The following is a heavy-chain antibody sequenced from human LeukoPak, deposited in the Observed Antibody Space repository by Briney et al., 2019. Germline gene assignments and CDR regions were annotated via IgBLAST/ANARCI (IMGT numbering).Heavy chain of an antibody. D-gene: IGHD4-17*01. V-gene: IGHV3-30*18. CDR3: AKRPSDYGDYVTYFDY. CDR2: ISENGRNK. J-gene: IGHJ4*02. Sequence: GGSLRLSCAASGFSFISYGMHWVRQAPGEGLEWVGVISENGRNKKYADSVNGRFTISRDNSKNTLYLQINRRKAEHTACYDGAKRPSDYGDYVTYFDYWGQGTLVTVSS. CDR1: GFSFISYG.